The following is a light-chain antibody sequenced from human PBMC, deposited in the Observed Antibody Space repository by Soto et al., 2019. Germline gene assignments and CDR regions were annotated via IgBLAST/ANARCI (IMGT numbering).Light chain of an antibody. Sequence: QSVLTQPPSASGSPGQSVTISCSGTSSDIGAYNYVSWYQQHPGKAPKLMLYEVTKRPSGVPDRFSGSKSGNTASLTVSGLQAEDEAEYYCSSYAGSNKLVFGGGTKVTVL. CDR1: SSDIGAYNY. CDR2: EVT. V-gene: IGLV2-8*01. J-gene: IGLJ2*01. CDR3: SSYAGSNKLV.